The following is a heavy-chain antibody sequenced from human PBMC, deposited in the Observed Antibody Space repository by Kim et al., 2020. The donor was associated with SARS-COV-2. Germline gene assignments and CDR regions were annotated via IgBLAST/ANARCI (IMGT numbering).Heavy chain of an antibody. CDR1: GFTFSSYG. D-gene: IGHD3-22*01. J-gene: IGHJ6*02. CDR3: AKGNYYDSSGYYYYYGMDV. Sequence: GGSLRLSCAASGFTFSSYGMHWVRQAPGKGLEWVAVISYDGSNKYYADSVKGRFTISRDNSKNTLYLQMNSLRAEDTAVYYCAKGNYYDSSGYYYYYGMDVWGQGTTVTVSS. CDR2: ISYDGSNK. V-gene: IGHV3-30*18.